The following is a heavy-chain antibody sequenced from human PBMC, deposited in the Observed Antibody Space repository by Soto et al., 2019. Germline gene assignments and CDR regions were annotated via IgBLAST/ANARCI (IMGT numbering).Heavy chain of an antibody. Sequence: EVPVLESGGDLVQPGGSLRLSCAASGFTFSNYAMTWVRQAPGKGLEWVSTISGSGDSIYHADSVKGRFTISRDNSKTPLYLPMTSLRADDWAVYYCSTGRQMGYWGQGTLVIVSS. CDR3: STGRQMGY. D-gene: IGHD7-27*01. V-gene: IGHV3-23*01. J-gene: IGHJ4*02. CDR2: ISGSGDSI. CDR1: GFTFSNYA.